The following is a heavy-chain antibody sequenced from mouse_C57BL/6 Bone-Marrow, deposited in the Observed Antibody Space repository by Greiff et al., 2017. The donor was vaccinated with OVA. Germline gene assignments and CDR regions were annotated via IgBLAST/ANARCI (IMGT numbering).Heavy chain of an antibody. CDR2: IHPNSGST. V-gene: IGHV1-64*01. D-gene: IGHD2-14*01. CDR1: GYTFTSYW. CDR3: AREGGTPVDY. Sequence: QVQLQQPRAELVKPGASVKLSCKASGYTFTSYWMHWVKQRPGQGLEWIGMIHPNSGSTNYNEKFKSKATLTVDKSSSTAYMQLSSLTSEDSAVYYCAREGGTPVDYWGQGTTLTVSS. J-gene: IGHJ2*01.